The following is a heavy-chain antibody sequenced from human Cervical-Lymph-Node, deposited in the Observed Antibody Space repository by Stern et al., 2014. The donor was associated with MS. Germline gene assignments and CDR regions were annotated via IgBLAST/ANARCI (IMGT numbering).Heavy chain of an antibody. CDR1: GDSISNTGYY. Sequence: QLQLQESGPGLVKPSQTLSLTCTVSGDSISNTGYYWSWIRQHPGKGLEWIGYIYYSGSTYYNPSLESRLTMSVDTSKSQFSLKLSSVTAADTAVYYCASSLMHYYFDYWGQGILVTVSS. D-gene: IGHD3-16*01. CDR3: ASSLMHYYFDY. V-gene: IGHV4-31*03. J-gene: IGHJ4*02. CDR2: IYYSGST.